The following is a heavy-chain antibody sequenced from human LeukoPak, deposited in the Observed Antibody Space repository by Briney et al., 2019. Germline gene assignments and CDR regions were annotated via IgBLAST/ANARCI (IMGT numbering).Heavy chain of an antibody. J-gene: IGHJ5*02. CDR2: ISWNSGSI. D-gene: IGHD6-19*01. Sequence: GRSLRLSCAASGFTFDDYAMHWVRHAPGKGLEWVSGISWNSGSIGYADSVKGRFTISRDNAKNSLYLQMNSLRAEDTALYYCAKGVDSSGWYSPYFDPWGLGTLVTVSS. V-gene: IGHV3-9*01. CDR3: AKGVDSSGWYSPYFDP. CDR1: GFTFDDYA.